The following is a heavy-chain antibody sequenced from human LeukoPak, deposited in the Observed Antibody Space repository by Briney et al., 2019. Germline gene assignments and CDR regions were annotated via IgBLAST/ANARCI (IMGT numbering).Heavy chain of an antibody. CDR2: ISGSGGST. CDR1: GFTFSSYA. J-gene: IGHJ6*03. Sequence: QPGGSLRLSCAASGFTFSSYAMSWVRQAPGKGLKWVSAISGSGGSTYYADSVKGRFTISRDNSKNTLYLQMNSLRAEDTAVYYCAKDITVYYYYMDVWGKGTTVTVSS. CDR3: AKDITVYYYYMDV. V-gene: IGHV3-23*01.